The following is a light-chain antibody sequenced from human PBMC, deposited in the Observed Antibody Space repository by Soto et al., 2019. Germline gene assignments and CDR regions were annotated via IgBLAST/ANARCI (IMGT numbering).Light chain of an antibody. V-gene: IGLV1-47*01. CDR3: ATWDGSLNGFYV. Sequence: QSVLTQPPSASGTPGQGVTTSCSGSTSNIGSNYVYWYQQLPGTAPKLLIYRNNQRPSGVPDRFSGSKSGTSASLAISGLRSDDEADYFCATWDGSLNGFYVFGTGTKVTVL. J-gene: IGLJ1*01. CDR2: RNN. CDR1: TSNIGSNY.